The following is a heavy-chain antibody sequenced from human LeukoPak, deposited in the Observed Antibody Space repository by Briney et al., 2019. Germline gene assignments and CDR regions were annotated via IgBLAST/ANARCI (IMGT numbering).Heavy chain of an antibody. V-gene: IGHV3-23*01. D-gene: IGHD2-15*01. CDR2: ITGHGTST. Sequence: GGSQSLLCAASGLTFSSYAMNWVRQSPGKGREWVSSITGHGTSTFYALCVKARLPLPRDNSENTVSLQMNSLRAEDTAVYYCANGRLQQCNGAICYPFDNWGQGILVTVSP. CDR3: ANGRLQQCNGAICYPFDN. J-gene: IGHJ4*02. CDR1: GLTFSSYA.